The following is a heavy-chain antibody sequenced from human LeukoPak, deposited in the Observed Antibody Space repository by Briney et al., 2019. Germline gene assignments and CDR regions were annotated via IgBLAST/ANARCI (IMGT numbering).Heavy chain of an antibody. CDR1: GYTFFSYY. CDR2: IHPSGGDT. V-gene: IGHV1-46*01. D-gene: IGHD1-26*01. CDR3: ARTSTSGSPFDY. J-gene: IGHJ4*02. Sequence: ASVKVSCKTSGYTFFSYYIHWVRQAPGQGLEWMGMIHPSGGDTNYAQKFQGRVTATMDTSTSTVHMELSSLTSNDTAVFYCARTSTSGSPFDYWGQGTLVTVSS.